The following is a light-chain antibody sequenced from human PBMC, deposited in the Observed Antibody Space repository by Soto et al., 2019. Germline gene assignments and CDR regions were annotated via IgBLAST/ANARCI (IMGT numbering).Light chain of an antibody. Sequence: QSVLTQTPSASGTPGRRVTISCSGSSSKIESNTLIWYQQLPGTAPKLLFYSNNQRPSGVPVRFSGSKFGTSSSLAICGFQSEDEADYYCAAWDDSLNGYVFGAGTKFIVL. CDR1: SSKIESNT. CDR3: AAWDDSLNGYV. V-gene: IGLV1-44*01. CDR2: SNN. J-gene: IGLJ1*01.